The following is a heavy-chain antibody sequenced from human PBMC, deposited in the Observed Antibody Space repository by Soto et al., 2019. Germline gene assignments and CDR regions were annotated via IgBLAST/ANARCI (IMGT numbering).Heavy chain of an antibody. Sequence: PGGSLRLSCTDSGFTFSNYWMSWVRQAPGKGLEWVANIKQDGSEKFYVDSVKGRFTISRDNAKNSLYLQMNSLRVEDTAVYYCARALNRDGYNVYYYYGMDVWGQGTMVTVSS. D-gene: IGHD5-12*01. J-gene: IGHJ6*02. CDR3: ARALNRDGYNVYYYYGMDV. CDR2: IKQDGSEK. V-gene: IGHV3-7*04. CDR1: GFTFSNYW.